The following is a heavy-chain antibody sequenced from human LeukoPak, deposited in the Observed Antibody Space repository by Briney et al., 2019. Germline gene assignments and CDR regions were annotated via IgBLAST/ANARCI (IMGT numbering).Heavy chain of an antibody. CDR3: ARDSGSWADY. CDR2: IYYSGST. D-gene: IGHD1-26*01. Sequence: SETLSLTCTVSGGSISSYYWSWIRQPPGKGLEWIGYIYYSGSTNHNPSLKSRVTISVDTSKNQFSLKLSSVTAADTAVYYCARDSGSWADYWGQGTLVTVSS. J-gene: IGHJ4*02. CDR1: GGSISSYY. V-gene: IGHV4-59*01.